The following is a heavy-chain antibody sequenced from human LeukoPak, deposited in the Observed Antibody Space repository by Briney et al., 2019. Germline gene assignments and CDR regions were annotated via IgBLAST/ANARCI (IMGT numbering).Heavy chain of an antibody. J-gene: IGHJ4*02. Sequence: SQTLSLTCAISGDSVSSNSAAWNWLRQSPSRGLEWLGRTYYRSKWYNDYAVSVKSRITINPDTSKNQFSLQLNSVTPEDTAVYYCARDPAWDYDFWSGYFAFDYWGQGTLVTVSS. CDR2: TYYRSKWYN. CDR1: GDSVSSNSAA. CDR3: ARDPAWDYDFWSGYFAFDY. V-gene: IGHV6-1*01. D-gene: IGHD3-3*01.